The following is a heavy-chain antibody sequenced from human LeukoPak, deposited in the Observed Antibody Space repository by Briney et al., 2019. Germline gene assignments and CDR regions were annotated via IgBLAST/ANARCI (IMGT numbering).Heavy chain of an antibody. CDR3: ARWVPGIATPSDAFDI. CDR1: GGSISSGSYY. D-gene: IGHD5-24*01. Sequence: PLETLSLTCTVSGGSISSGSYYWSWIRQPAGKGLEWIGRIYTSGSTNYNPSLKGRVTISVDTSKNQFSLKLSSVTAADTAVYYCARWVPGIATPSDAFDIWGQGTMVTVSS. CDR2: IYTSGST. V-gene: IGHV4-61*02. J-gene: IGHJ3*02.